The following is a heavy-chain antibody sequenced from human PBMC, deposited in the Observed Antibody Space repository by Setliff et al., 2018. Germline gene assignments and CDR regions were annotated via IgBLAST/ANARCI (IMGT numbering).Heavy chain of an antibody. V-gene: IGHV3-20*04. CDR3: VSNPPRYCTGGICFDNGMDV. J-gene: IGHJ6*02. Sequence: GGSLRLSCAASGITFDAFGMSWVRQAPGKGLEWVSGMNGDGSSVGYADSVKGRFTISRDNAKNSLFLQMNSLRAEDTALYYCVSNPPRYCTGGICFDNGMDVWGQGTTGTVSS. CDR2: MNGDGSSV. CDR1: GITFDAFG. D-gene: IGHD2-15*01.